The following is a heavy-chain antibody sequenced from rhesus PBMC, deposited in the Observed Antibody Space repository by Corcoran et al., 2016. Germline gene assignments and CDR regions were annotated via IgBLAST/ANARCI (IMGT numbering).Heavy chain of an antibody. CDR2: SYGGSGST. Sequence: QVQLRESGPGVVKPSETLSLTCAVSGGSIRGYSLWRWIRRPPGKGLECIGYSYGGSGSTSYNPSLKSRVIMSIDTSQNQFSLTLSSVTAADTAVYYCARETYSGRAFDYWGQGVLVTVSS. CDR1: GGSIRGYS. V-gene: IGHV4-165*01. CDR3: ARETYSGRAFDY. J-gene: IGHJ4*01. D-gene: IGHD6-25*01.